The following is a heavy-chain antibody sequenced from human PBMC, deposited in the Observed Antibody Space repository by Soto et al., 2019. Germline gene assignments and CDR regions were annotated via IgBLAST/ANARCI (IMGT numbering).Heavy chain of an antibody. CDR1: AGSISSYY. J-gene: IGHJ6*02. CDR2: IYNSGSN. V-gene: IGHV4-59*01. Sequence: QVQLQESGPGLVKASETLSLTCTVSAGSISSYYLGWIRQSPGKGLEWIGYIYNSGSNNYNPSLKSRLTMSVDTSKNTFSPKLSSVTAADTAVYYCARIIRTLAWDGVDVWGQGTRVTV. D-gene: IGHD3-10*01. CDR3: ARIIRTLAWDGVDV.